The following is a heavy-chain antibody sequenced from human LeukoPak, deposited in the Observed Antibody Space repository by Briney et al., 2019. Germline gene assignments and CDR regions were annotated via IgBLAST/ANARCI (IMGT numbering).Heavy chain of an antibody. Sequence: PSETLSLTCTVSGGSISGANLYWTWIRQPAGKGLEWIGRVHSGGSTDFNPSFKSRVLISLDTSKNQFSLRLSSVTAADTAVYYCARGYTYGHGAMFDYWGQGTLVTVSP. CDR3: ARGYTYGHGAMFDY. D-gene: IGHD5-18*01. J-gene: IGHJ4*02. CDR2: VHSGGST. CDR1: GGSISGANLY. V-gene: IGHV4-61*02.